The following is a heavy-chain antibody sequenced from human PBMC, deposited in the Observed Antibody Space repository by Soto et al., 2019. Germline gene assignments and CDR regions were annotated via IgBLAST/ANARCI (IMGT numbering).Heavy chain of an antibody. CDR1: GFTFSSYA. CDR3: ARARRGAPYYYTMDL. J-gene: IGHJ6*02. Sequence: GGSLRLSCIASGFTFSSYAMTWVRQSPGKGLEWVSDISGSGGITYYADSVKGRFTISRDNSKNTLNLQMNSLRADDTAVYYCARARRGAPYYYTMDLWGQGTTVTVSS. D-gene: IGHD3-10*01. V-gene: IGHV3-23*01. CDR2: ISGSGGIT.